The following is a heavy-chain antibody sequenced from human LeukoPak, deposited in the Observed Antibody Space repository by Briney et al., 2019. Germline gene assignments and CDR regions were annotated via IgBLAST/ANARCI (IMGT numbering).Heavy chain of an antibody. D-gene: IGHD3-22*01. J-gene: IGHJ5*01. Sequence: KSSETLSLTCTVSGGSISSSSYYWGWIRQPPGKGLEWIGSIYYSGSTYYNPSLKSRVTISVDTSKNQFSLKLSSVTAADTAVYYCARDHTMMWGWFDSWGQGALVTVSS. CDR2: IYYSGST. CDR3: ARDHTMMWGWFDS. V-gene: IGHV4-39*02. CDR1: GGSISSSSYY.